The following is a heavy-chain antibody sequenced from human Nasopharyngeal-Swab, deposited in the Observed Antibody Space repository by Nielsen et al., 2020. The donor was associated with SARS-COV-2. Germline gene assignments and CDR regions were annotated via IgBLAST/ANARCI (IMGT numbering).Heavy chain of an antibody. J-gene: IGHJ4*02. CDR1: GFTFSSYT. Sequence: GASLKISCAGSGFTFSSYTMNWVRQAPGKRLEWVSSISSTGSSIYYADSVKGRFTISRDNAKNSLYLQMNSLRAEDTAVYYCARGRFSSAWADYWGQGTLVIVSS. CDR3: ARGRFSSAWADY. V-gene: IGHV3-21*01. CDR2: ISSTGSSI. D-gene: IGHD6-19*01.